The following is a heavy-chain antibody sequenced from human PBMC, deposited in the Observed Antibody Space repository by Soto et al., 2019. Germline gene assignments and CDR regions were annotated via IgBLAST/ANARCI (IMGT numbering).Heavy chain of an antibody. CDR1: GFTFSSYS. Sequence: EVQLVESGGGLVKPGGSLRLSCAASGFTFSSYSMNWVRQAPGKGLEWVSSISSSSSYIYYADSVKGRFTISRDNAKNSLYLQMNSLRAEDTAVYYCARPEYYYDSRGDYGYWGQGTLVTVSS. J-gene: IGHJ4*02. V-gene: IGHV3-21*01. CDR3: ARPEYYYDSRGDYGY. D-gene: IGHD3-22*01. CDR2: ISSSSSYI.